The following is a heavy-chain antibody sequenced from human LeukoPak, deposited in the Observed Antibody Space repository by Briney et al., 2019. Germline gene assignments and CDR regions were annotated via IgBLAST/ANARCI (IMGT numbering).Heavy chain of an antibody. J-gene: IGHJ6*02. CDR1: GGTFSSYA. D-gene: IGHD4-11*01. Sequence: SVKVSCKASGGTFSSYAISWVRQAPGQGLEWMGRIIPILGIANYAQKFQGRVTMTRNTSISTAYMELSSLRSEDTAVYYCARALPSTVTFYYGMDVWGQGTTVTVSS. CDR3: ARALPSTVTFYYGMDV. V-gene: IGHV1-69*04. CDR2: IIPILGIA.